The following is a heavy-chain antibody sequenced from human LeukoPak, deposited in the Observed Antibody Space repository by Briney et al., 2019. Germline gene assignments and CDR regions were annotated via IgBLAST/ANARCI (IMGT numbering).Heavy chain of an antibody. CDR1: GGSISSYY. J-gene: IGHJ4*02. V-gene: IGHV4-59*01. D-gene: IGHD6-13*01. Sequence: KSSETLSLTCTVSGGSISSYYWSWIRQPPGKGLEWIGYIYYSGSTNYNPSLKSRVTISVDTSKNQFSLKLSSVTAADTAVYYCARVRRQQLTRGYFDYWGQGTLVTVSS. CDR2: IYYSGST. CDR3: ARVRRQQLTRGYFDY.